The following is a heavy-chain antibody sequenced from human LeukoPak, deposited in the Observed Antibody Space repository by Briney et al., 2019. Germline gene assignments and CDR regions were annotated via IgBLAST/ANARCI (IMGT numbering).Heavy chain of an antibody. CDR2: IYPGDSDT. D-gene: IGHD3-3*01. CDR3: ARLWSGYYTGLGWFDP. CDR1: GYSFTSYW. V-gene: IGHV5-51*01. J-gene: IGHJ5*02. Sequence: GESLKISCKGSGYSFTSYWISWVRQMPGKGLEWMGIIYPGDSDTRYSPSFQGQVTISADKSISTAYLQWSSLKASDTAMYYCARLWSGYYTGLGWFDPWGQGTLVTVSS.